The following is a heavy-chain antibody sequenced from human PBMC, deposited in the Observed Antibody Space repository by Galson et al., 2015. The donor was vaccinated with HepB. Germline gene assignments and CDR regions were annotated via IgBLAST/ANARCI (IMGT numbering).Heavy chain of an antibody. Sequence: SVKVSCKASGYTFTSYYMHWVRQAPGQGLEWMGIINPSGGSTSYAQKFQGRVTMTRDTSASTVYMELSSLRSEDAAVYYCARDLTPTVVTPPGLNFDYWGQGTLVTVSS. D-gene: IGHD4-23*01. CDR3: ARDLTPTVVTPPGLNFDY. V-gene: IGHV1-46*03. CDR1: GYTFTSYY. CDR2: INPSGGST. J-gene: IGHJ4*02.